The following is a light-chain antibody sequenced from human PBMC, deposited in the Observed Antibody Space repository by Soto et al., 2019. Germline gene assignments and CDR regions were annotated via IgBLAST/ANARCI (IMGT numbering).Light chain of an antibody. CDR2: RTD. V-gene: IGLV1-47*01. CDR1: SSNVGSNF. J-gene: IGLJ3*02. Sequence: QAVVTQPPSVSGTPGQRVTISCSGSSSNVGSNFVYWYQQFPGTAPKLLIYRTDQRPSGVPDRFSASKPGTSASLAISGLRSDDEADYYFAAWDNSLRWVFGGGTKVTVL. CDR3: AAWDNSLRWV.